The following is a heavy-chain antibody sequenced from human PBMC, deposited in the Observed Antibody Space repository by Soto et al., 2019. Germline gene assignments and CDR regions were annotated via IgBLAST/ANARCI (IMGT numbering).Heavy chain of an antibody. D-gene: IGHD3-10*01. CDR3: ASGFIVRGVISIDY. J-gene: IGHJ4*02. Sequence: VQLVQSGDEVKKPGASVKVSCKASGYTFMTYGINWVRQAPGQGLEWMGLISGYNGKTNYAQKVQDRVTMTIDTSTGTANMELRSLRYGDTAVYYCASGFIVRGVISIDYWGQGTLVTVSS. CDR1: GYTFMTYG. V-gene: IGHV1-18*04. CDR2: ISGYNGKT.